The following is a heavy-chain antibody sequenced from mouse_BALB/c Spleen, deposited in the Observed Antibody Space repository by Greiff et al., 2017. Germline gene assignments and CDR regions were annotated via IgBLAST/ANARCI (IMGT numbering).Heavy chain of an antibody. D-gene: IGHD2-4*01. CDR3: ARDPMITTNY. CDR1: GYSITSGYY. Sequence: EVKLQESGPGLVKPSQSLSLTCSVTGYSITSGYYWNWIRQFPGNKLEWMGYISYDGSNNYNPSLKNRISITRDTSKNQFFLKLNSVTTEDTATYYCARDPMITTNYWGQGTTLTVSS. V-gene: IGHV3-6*02. J-gene: IGHJ2*01. CDR2: ISYDGSN.